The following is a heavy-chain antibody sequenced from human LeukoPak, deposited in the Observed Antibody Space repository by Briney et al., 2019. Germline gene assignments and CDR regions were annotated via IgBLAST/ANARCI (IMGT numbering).Heavy chain of an antibody. CDR3: AREQANSYYDFWSGQNSLLDY. D-gene: IGHD3-3*01. V-gene: IGHV3-74*01. Sequence: GGSLRLSCAASGFTFSSYWMHWVRQAPGKGLVWVSRINSDGSSTSYADSVKGRFTISRDNAKNTLYLQMNSLRAEDTAVYYCAREQANSYYDFWSGQNSLLDYWGPGTLVTVSS. CDR2: INSDGSST. CDR1: GFTFSSYW. J-gene: IGHJ4*02.